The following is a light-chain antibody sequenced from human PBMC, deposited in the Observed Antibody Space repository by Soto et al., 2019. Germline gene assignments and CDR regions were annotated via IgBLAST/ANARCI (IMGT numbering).Light chain of an antibody. CDR1: RSNIGINA. CDR2: ANN. CDR3: AAWDDSLNGLV. Sequence: QSVLTKPPSVSGTPGQRVSISCSGSRSNIGINAVDWYHQLPGTAPKVLIYANNQRPSGVPDRFSGSKSGTSASLAINGLQSDDEAHYYCAAWDDSLNGLVFGGGTKVTV. V-gene: IGLV1-44*01. J-gene: IGLJ2*01.